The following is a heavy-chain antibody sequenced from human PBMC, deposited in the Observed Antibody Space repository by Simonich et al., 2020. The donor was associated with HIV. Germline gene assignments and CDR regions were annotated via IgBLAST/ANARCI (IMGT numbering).Heavy chain of an antibody. J-gene: IGHJ6*03. Sequence: QVQLVESGGGVVQPGRSLRLSCAASGFTFSSYAMHWVRQAPGKGLEWVAVISNDGSNKYYADSVKDRFTISRDNSKNTLYLQMSSLRAEDTAVYYCARDGYSNYYYYFYMDVWGKGTTVTVSS. CDR2: ISNDGSNK. CDR3: ARDGYSNYYYYFYMDV. V-gene: IGHV3-30*07. CDR1: GFTFSSYA. D-gene: IGHD4-4*01.